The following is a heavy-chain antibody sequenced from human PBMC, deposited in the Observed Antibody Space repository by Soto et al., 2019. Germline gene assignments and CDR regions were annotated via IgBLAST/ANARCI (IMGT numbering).Heavy chain of an antibody. V-gene: IGHV3-48*01. CDR2: IIISSSTK. CDR1: GFTFSSYS. Sequence: GGSLRLSCAASGFTFSSYSMNWGHQAPRKRLERVLTIIISSSTKYYTESSKGRLTISRDTAKNSQDLKMNSQRAEDTAVYYCAREVHPYSYGPGAFDMWGQGTMVTVSS. D-gene: IGHD5-18*01. J-gene: IGHJ3*02. CDR3: AREVHPYSYGPGAFDM.